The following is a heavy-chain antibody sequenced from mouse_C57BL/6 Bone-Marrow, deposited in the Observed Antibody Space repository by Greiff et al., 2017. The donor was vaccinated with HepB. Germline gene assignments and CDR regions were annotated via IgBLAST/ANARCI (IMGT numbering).Heavy chain of an antibody. V-gene: IGHV7-3*01. CDR2: IRNKANGYTT. J-gene: IGHJ3*01. CDR1: GFTFTDYY. D-gene: IGHD2-4*01. Sequence: EVQVVESGGGLVQPGGSLSLSCAASGFTFTDYYMSWVRQPPGKALEWLGFIRNKANGYTTEYSASVKGRFTISRDNSQSILYLQMNALRAEDSATYYCARGNDYGGFAYWGQGTLVTVSA. CDR3: ARGNDYGGFAY.